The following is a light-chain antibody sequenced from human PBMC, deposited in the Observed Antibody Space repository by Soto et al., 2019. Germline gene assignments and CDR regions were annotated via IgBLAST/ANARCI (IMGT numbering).Light chain of an antibody. CDR2: DVS. V-gene: IGLV2-14*03. CDR1: SSDVGGYNY. Sequence: QSALTQPASVSGSPGQSITISCTGTSSDVGGYNYVSWYQHHPGKAPKLMIYDVSNRPSGVSTRFSGSKSGNTASLIISGLQAEDEADYYCSSYTSSSTLSTYVFGTGTKLTVL. CDR3: SSYTSSSTLSTYV. J-gene: IGLJ1*01.